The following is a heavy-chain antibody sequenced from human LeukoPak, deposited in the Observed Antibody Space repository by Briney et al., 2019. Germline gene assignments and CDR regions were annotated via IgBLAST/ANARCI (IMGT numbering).Heavy chain of an antibody. Sequence: GGPLRLSCADSGFTFSWSWMTWVHQAPGKGREWVAKIKEDGSAQNYVDSVKGRFTISRDNAKNTLYLEMNSLRAEDTAVYYCARDAGYDRFDYWGQGTLVTVSS. CDR1: GFTFSWSW. CDR3: ARDAGYDRFDY. J-gene: IGHJ4*02. D-gene: IGHD3-22*01. V-gene: IGHV3-7*05. CDR2: IKEDGSAQ.